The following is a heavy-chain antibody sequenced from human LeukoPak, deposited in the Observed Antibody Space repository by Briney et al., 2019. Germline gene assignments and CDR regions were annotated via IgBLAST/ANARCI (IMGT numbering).Heavy chain of an antibody. V-gene: IGHV4-39*07. CDR3: AVPDVDTAMAIDY. CDR2: IYYSGST. J-gene: IGHJ4*02. Sequence: SETLSLTCTVSGGSISSSTYYWGWIRQPPGKGLEWIGSIYYSGSTYYNPSLKSRVTISVDTSKNQFSLKLSSVTAADTAVYYCAVPDVDTAMAIDYWGQGTLVTVSS. D-gene: IGHD5-18*01. CDR1: GGSISSSTYY.